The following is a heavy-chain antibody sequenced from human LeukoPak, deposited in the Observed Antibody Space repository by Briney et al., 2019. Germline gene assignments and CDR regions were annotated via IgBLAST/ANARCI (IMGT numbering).Heavy chain of an antibody. V-gene: IGHV1-46*01. D-gene: IGHD2-15*01. CDR2: INPSGGST. CDR3: AREPVGVVVVAKNWFDP. Sequence: ASVKVSCKASGYTFTSYYMHWVRQAPGQGLEWMGIINPSGGSTSYAQKFQGRVTMTRDMSTSTVYMELSSLRSEDTAVYYCAREPVGVVVVAKNWFDPWGQGTLVTVSS. J-gene: IGHJ5*02. CDR1: GYTFTSYY.